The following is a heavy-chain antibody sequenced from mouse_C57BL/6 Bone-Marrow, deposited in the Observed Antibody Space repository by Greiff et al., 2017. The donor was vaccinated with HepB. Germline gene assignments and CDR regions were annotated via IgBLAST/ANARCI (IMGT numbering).Heavy chain of an antibody. Sequence: VQLVESGPGLVQPSQSLSITCTVSGFSLTSYGVHWVRQSPGKGLEWLGVIWSGGSTDYNAAFISRLSISKDNSKSQVFFKMNSLQADDTAIYYCASYDGYYEFAYWGKGTLVTVSA. CDR1: GFSLTSYG. CDR3: ASYDGYYEFAY. J-gene: IGHJ3*01. CDR2: IWSGGST. V-gene: IGHV2-2*01. D-gene: IGHD2-3*01.